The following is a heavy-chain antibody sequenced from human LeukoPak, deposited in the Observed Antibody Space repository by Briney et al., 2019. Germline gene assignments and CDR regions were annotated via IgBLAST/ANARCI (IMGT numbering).Heavy chain of an antibody. V-gene: IGHV3-23*01. D-gene: IGHD3-22*01. CDR3: VSHYYDGSAPDS. CDR2: ISESGAST. CDR1: AFTFSTFDNFA. J-gene: IGHJ5*01. Sequence: GGSLRLSCSVSAFTFSTFDNFAMNWVRQAPGKGLEWVAAISESGASTYYAASVKGRFTISRDNSENTLYLQMHGLRAGDTAVYYCVSHYYDGSAPDSWGQGTLVAVSS.